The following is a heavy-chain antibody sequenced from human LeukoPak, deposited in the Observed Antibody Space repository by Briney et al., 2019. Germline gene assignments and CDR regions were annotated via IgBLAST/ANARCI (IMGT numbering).Heavy chain of an antibody. CDR2: ISAYNGNT. Sequence: ASVKVSCKASGYTFTSYGISWVRQAPGQGLEWMGWISAYNGNTNYAQKLQGRVTMTTDTSTSTAYMELRSLRSEDTAVYYCARGRTTVTHDAFDIWGQGTMVTVSS. J-gene: IGHJ3*02. V-gene: IGHV1-18*01. CDR3: ARGRTTVTHDAFDI. CDR1: GYTFTSYG. D-gene: IGHD4-17*01.